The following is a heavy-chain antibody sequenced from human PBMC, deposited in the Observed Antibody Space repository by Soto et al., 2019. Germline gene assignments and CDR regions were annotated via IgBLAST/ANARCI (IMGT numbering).Heavy chain of an antibody. V-gene: IGHV3-23*01. D-gene: IGHD2-2*01. J-gene: IGHJ6*02. CDR2: ISGSGGST. CDR1: GFTFSSYA. Sequence: GGSLRLSCAASGFTFSSYAMSWVRQAPGKGLEWVSAISGSGGSTYYADSVKGRFTISRDNSKNTLYLQMNSLRAEDTAVYYCAKVGCSSTSCYGEGGIDYYYGMDVWGQGTTVTVSS. CDR3: AKVGCSSTSCYGEGGIDYYYGMDV.